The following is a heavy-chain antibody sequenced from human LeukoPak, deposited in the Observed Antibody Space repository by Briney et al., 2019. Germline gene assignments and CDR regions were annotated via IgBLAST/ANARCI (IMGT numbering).Heavy chain of an antibody. D-gene: IGHD1-20*01. J-gene: IGHJ3*02. Sequence: GPTLVNPTQTLTLPCTFSGVSLTTGAVGVAWMRQPPGKALEWLSLIYWDDDKHYTPSLKTRLTITKDTSKNEVVLTMNNMDPVDTATYFCAHSVYNWHDGALNIWGEGTVVTVSS. CDR1: GVSLTTGAVG. CDR3: AHSVYNWHDGALNI. CDR2: IYWDDDK. V-gene: IGHV2-5*02.